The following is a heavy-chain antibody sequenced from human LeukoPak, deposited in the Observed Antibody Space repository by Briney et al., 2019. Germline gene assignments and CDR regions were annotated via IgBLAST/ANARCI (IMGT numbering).Heavy chain of an antibody. Sequence: SETLSLTCTVSGGSISSGSYYWSWIRQPPGKGLEWIGYIYYSGSTNYNPSLKSRVTISVDTSKNQFSLKLSSVTAADTAVYYCARGAPLNYYDSSGFFDYWGQGTLVTVSS. D-gene: IGHD3-22*01. CDR2: IYYSGST. CDR3: ARGAPLNYYDSSGFFDY. CDR1: GGSISSGSYY. V-gene: IGHV4-61*01. J-gene: IGHJ4*02.